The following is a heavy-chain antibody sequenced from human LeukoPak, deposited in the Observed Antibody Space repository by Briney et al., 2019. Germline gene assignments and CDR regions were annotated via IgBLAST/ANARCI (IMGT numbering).Heavy chain of an antibody. V-gene: IGHV3-30*02. Sequence: PGPSLRLSCATSGFIFRNHGIHSVRQAPGKGLEWVTFILYDGREKNYADSVRGRFTISRDNSKNTVNLQMNSLRTEDTALYYCAKDLSSGWFFDSWGQGTLVTVSS. CDR1: GFIFRNHG. CDR3: AKDLSSGWFFDS. CDR2: ILYDGREK. J-gene: IGHJ4*02. D-gene: IGHD3-22*01.